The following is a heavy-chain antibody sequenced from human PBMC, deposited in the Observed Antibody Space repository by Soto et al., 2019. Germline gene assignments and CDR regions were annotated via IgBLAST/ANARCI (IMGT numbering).Heavy chain of an antibody. CDR3: ARDRTATLAYYQYGMDV. V-gene: IGHV4-30-4*01. Sequence: QVQLQESGPGLVKPSQTLSLTCTVSGGSINSGVYYWSWIRQPPVKVLEWIGYIYYSGSTYYHPSLKSRVTISVDTSKNQFSLKLSSVTAADTAVYYCARDRTATLAYYQYGMDVWGQGTTVTVSS. CDR2: IYYSGST. J-gene: IGHJ6*02. D-gene: IGHD2-15*01. CDR1: GGSINSGVYY.